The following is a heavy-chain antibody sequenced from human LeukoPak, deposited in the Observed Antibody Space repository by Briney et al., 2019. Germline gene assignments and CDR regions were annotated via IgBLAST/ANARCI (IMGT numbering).Heavy chain of an antibody. CDR2: MNDNGDRT. CDR1: GFSFTTFE. J-gene: IGHJ4*02. Sequence: GGSPRLSCAASGFSFTTFEMSWVRQAPGKGLEWVSMMNDNGDRTYYADSVKGRFTNSRDNSKNTLYLQMNNLRAEDTAIYFCVKGGWLDYWGQGTLVTVSS. V-gene: IGHV3-23*01. D-gene: IGHD5-12*01. CDR3: VKGGWLDY.